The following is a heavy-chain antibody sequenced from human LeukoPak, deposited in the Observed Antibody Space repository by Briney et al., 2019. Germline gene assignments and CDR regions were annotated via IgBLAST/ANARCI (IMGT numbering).Heavy chain of an antibody. CDR2: ISGSGGST. J-gene: IGHJ2*01. D-gene: IGHD1-7*01. V-gene: IGHV3-23*01. CDR1: GFTFSSYA. CDR3: ATRGNYGGWYFDL. Sequence: GGSLRLSCAASGFTFSSYAMSWVRQAPGKGLEWVSAISGSGGSTYYADSVKGRFTISRDNSKNTLYLQMNSLRAEDTAVYYCATRGNYGGWYFDLWGRGTLVTVSS.